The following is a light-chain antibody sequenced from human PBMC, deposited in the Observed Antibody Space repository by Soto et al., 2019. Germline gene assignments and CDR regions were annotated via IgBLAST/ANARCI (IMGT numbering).Light chain of an antibody. CDR3: QQYGDSPPT. J-gene: IGKJ1*01. CDR1: QSVSSSY. Sequence: EIVLTQSPGTLSLSPGERATLSCRASQSVSSSYLAWYQQKPGQAPRLLIYDASNRATGIPARFSGSGSGTDFTLTISRLEPDDFAMYHCQQYGDSPPTFGQGTKVDIK. V-gene: IGKV3-20*01. CDR2: DAS.